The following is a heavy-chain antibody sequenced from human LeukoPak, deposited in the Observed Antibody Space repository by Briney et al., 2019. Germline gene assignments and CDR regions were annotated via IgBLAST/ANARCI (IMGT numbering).Heavy chain of an antibody. CDR1: GYTFTGYY. CDR3: ARDEIQLSSYVMDV. J-gene: IGHJ6*02. D-gene: IGHD5-18*01. Sequence: ASVKVSCTASGYTFTGYYMHWVRQAPGQGLEWMGWINPNSGGTNYAQTFQGWVTMTRDTSISTAYMELSRLRSDDTAVYYCARDEIQLSSYVMDVWGQGTTVTVSS. CDR2: INPNSGGT. V-gene: IGHV1-2*04.